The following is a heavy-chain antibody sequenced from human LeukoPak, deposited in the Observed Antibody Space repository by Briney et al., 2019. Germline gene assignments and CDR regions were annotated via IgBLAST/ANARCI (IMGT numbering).Heavy chain of an antibody. D-gene: IGHD3-16*01. CDR2: ISGSGNTV. CDR3: AKEGIGGALDY. J-gene: IGHJ4*02. V-gene: IGHV3-48*03. CDR1: GFPFSAYE. Sequence: PGGSLRLSCAASGFPFSAYEMNWVRQAPGKGLEWVSYISGSGNTVYYADSVKGRFTISRDNARTSLFLQMNRLGAEDTAVYYCAKEGIGGALDYWGQGTLVTVSS.